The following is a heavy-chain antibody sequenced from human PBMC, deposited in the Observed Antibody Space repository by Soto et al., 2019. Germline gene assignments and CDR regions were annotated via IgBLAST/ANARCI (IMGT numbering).Heavy chain of an antibody. Sequence: SETLSLTCAVSGGSISSSNWCSCVHQPPGKGLEWIGEIYHSGSTNYNPSLKSRVTISVDKSKNQFSLKLSSVTAADTAVYYCARVSGSYYYGMDVWGQGTTVTVSS. J-gene: IGHJ6*02. CDR3: ARVSGSYYYGMDV. V-gene: IGHV4-4*02. CDR1: GGSISSSNW. D-gene: IGHD1-26*01. CDR2: IYHSGST.